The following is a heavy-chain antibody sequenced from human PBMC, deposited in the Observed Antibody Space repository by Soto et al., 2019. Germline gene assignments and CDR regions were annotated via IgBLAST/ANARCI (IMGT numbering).Heavy chain of an antibody. CDR3: ARTPGQLRQFDY. J-gene: IGHJ4*02. V-gene: IGHV1-18*01. CDR1: GYTFSPYG. D-gene: IGHD4-17*01. Sequence: QVQLVQSGAEVKKPGASVKVSCEASGYTFSPYGLSWVRQAPGQGLEWMGWINGYTGHTSYAQKFQGRVTMTTDTSTSTAYMELRSLRSDDTAVYYCARTPGQLRQFDYWGQGTLVTVSS. CDR2: INGYTGHT.